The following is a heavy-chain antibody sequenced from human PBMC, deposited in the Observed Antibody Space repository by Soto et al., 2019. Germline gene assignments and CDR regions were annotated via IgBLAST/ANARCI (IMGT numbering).Heavy chain of an antibody. V-gene: IGHV2-5*02. CDR3: AHLTTGVFYFDY. J-gene: IGHJ4*02. Sequence: QITLKESGPTLVKPTQTLTLTCTFSGFSLRNSGVGVGWIRQPPAKALEWMALIYWDDDKRYSPSLKSRLTSTKDTSKNQVVLTMTNMDPVDTATYYWAHLTTGVFYFDYWGQGTLVTVSS. D-gene: IGHD4-17*01. CDR2: IYWDDDK. CDR1: GFSLRNSGVG.